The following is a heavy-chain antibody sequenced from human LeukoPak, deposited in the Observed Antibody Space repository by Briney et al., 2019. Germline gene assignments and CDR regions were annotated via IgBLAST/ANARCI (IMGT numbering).Heavy chain of an antibody. CDR2: IYTSGST. J-gene: IGHJ5*02. CDR1: GGSISSYY. CDR3: ARDRGYCSSTGCFNWFDP. V-gene: IGHV4-4*07. D-gene: IGHD2-2*01. Sequence: SETLSLTCTVSGGSISSYYWSWIRQPAGKGLEWIGRIYTSGSTNYNPSLKSRVTMSVDTSKNQFSLKLSSVTAADTAVYYCARDRGYCSSTGCFNWFDPWGQGTLVTVSS.